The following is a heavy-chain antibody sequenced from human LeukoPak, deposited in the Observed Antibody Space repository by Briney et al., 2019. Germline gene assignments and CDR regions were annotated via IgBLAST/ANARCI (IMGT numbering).Heavy chain of an antibody. J-gene: IGHJ4*02. CDR3: ATLNGPLFEY. CDR2: IHQHGNEK. D-gene: IGHD2-8*01. CDR1: GFTFSNYW. V-gene: IGHV3-7*01. Sequence: GGSLRLSCAASGFTFSNYWMSWVRQAPGKGLEWVASIHQHGNEKYFVDSVRGRFTISRDNARNSLYLQMSSLRAEDTAVYYCATLNGPLFEYWGQGTLVTVSS.